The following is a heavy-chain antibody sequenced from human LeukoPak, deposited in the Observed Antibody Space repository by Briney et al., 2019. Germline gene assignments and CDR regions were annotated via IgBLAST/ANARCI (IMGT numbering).Heavy chain of an antibody. CDR2: ISGSGGST. Sequence: GGSLRLSCAASGFTFSSYAMSWVRQAPGKGLEWVSVISGSGGSTYYADSVKGRFTISRDNSKNTLYLQMNSLRAEDTAVYYCAKEVRNYGEDYYYMDVWGKGTTVTVSS. CDR3: AKEVRNYGEDYYYMDV. V-gene: IGHV3-23*01. D-gene: IGHD4-17*01. CDR1: GFTFSSYA. J-gene: IGHJ6*03.